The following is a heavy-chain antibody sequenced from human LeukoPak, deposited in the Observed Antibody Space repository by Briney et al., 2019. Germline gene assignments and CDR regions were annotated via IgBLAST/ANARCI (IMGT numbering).Heavy chain of an antibody. D-gene: IGHD2-2*01. J-gene: IGHJ6*02. Sequence: GGSLRLSCAASGFTFSSYAMNWVRQAPGKGLEWVSGINWNGGSTGYADSVKGRFTISRDNAKNSLYLQMNSLRAEDTALYHCARIMGDCSGTNCFVYYYYGMDVWGQGTTVTVSS. CDR3: ARIMGDCSGTNCFVYYYYGMDV. CDR2: INWNGGST. V-gene: IGHV3-20*01. CDR1: GFTFSSYA.